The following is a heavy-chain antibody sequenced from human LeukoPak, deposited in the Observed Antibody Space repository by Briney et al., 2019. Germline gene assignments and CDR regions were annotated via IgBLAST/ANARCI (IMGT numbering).Heavy chain of an antibody. CDR3: AKEADYYDSSPNRGDY. CDR1: GFTFSSYG. D-gene: IGHD3-22*01. CDR2: ISYDGSNK. J-gene: IGHJ4*02. V-gene: IGHV3-30*18. Sequence: PGGSLRLSCAASGFTFSSYGMHWVRQAPGKGLEWVAVISYDGSNKYYADSVKGRFTISRDNSKSTLYLQMNSLRAEDTAVYYCAKEADYYDSSPNRGDYWGQGTLVTVSS.